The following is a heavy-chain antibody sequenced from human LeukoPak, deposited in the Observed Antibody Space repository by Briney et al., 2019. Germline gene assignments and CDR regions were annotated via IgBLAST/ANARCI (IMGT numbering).Heavy chain of an antibody. Sequence: GGSLRLSCAASGFTFSTYEMNWVRQAPGKWPEWVSYISSSGNGDTIYQPDSVKGRFTISRDNAENSLYLQMNSLRAEDTAVYFCARARGDWDAFDIWGRGTMVTVSS. V-gene: IGHV3-48*03. D-gene: IGHD2-21*02. CDR2: ISSSGNGDTI. CDR3: ARARGDWDAFDI. CDR1: GFTFSTYE. J-gene: IGHJ3*02.